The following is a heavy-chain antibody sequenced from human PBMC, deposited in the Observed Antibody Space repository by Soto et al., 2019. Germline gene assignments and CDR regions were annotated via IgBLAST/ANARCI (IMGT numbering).Heavy chain of an antibody. V-gene: IGHV4-39*01. CDR1: GGSISSSSYY. CDR3: ARPAPYCSSSSCYWYDAFDI. CDR2: IYYSGST. J-gene: IGHJ3*02. Sequence: PSEPLSLTCTVSGGSISSSSYYWGWIRQSPGKGLEYIGSIYYSGSTYYNPSLKSRVTISIDTSKNQFSLKMSSVTAADTAVYYFARPAPYCSSSSCYWYDAFDIWAQGTMVTVSS. D-gene: IGHD2-2*01.